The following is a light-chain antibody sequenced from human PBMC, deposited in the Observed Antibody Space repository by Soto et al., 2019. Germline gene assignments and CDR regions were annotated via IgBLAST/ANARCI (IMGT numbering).Light chain of an antibody. CDR2: EGS. CDR3: CSYAGSSTLYVV. J-gene: IGLJ2*01. CDR1: SSDVGSYNL. Sequence: QSALTQPASVSGSPGQSITISCTGTSSDVGSYNLVSWYQQHPGKAPKLMIYEGSKRASGVSNRFSGSKSGNTASLTISGLQAEDEADYYCCSYAGSSTLYVVFGGGTKLTVL. V-gene: IGLV2-23*01.